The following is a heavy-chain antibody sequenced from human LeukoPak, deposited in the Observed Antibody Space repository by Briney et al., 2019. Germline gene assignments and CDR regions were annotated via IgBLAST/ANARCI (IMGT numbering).Heavy chain of an antibody. CDR2: INTDGSST. Sequence: PGGSLRLSCAASGFTFSNQWMYWVRQAPGKGLVWVSRINTDGSSTTYADSVKGRFTISRDNAKNTRYLQMNSLRAEDTAVYYCARGLVGLYYYYYYMDVWGKGTTVTVSS. CDR1: GFTFSNQW. V-gene: IGHV3-74*03. D-gene: IGHD2-21*01. J-gene: IGHJ6*03. CDR3: ARGLVGLYYYYYYMDV.